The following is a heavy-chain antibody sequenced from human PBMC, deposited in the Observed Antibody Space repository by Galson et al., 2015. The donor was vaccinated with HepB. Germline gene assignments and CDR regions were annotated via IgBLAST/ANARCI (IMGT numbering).Heavy chain of an antibody. D-gene: IGHD2-15*01. V-gene: IGHV1-69*13. Sequence: SVKVSCKASGGTFSSYAISWVRQAPGQGLEWMGGIIPIFGTANYAQKFQGRVTITADESTSTAYMELSSLRSEDTAVYYRARDVGVAAGPFLYAFDIWGQGTMVTVSS. CDR3: ARDVGVAAGPFLYAFDI. J-gene: IGHJ3*02. CDR2: IIPIFGTA. CDR1: GGTFSSYA.